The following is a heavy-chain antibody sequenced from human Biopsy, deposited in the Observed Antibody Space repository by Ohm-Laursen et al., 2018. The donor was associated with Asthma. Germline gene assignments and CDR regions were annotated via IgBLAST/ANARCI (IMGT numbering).Heavy chain of an antibody. CDR3: ARAVDYSHYYGIDV. Sequence: GVSVKVFCKTSGYTFNSAGITWVRQAPGQGLEWMGWISVYNGNTKVAQKLQDRVTMITDTSTSTAYMELRSLRSDDTAVYFCARAVDYSHYYGIDVWGQGTTVTVS. J-gene: IGHJ6*02. CDR2: ISVYNGNT. V-gene: IGHV1-18*01. CDR1: GYTFNSAG. D-gene: IGHD3-10*01.